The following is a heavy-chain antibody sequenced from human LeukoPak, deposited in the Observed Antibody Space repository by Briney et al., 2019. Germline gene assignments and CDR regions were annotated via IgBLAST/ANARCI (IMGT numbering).Heavy chain of an antibody. D-gene: IGHD3-22*01. CDR3: ARRGRSYYYYNSDPFDY. CDR1: GFTFSDYA. V-gene: IGHV3-23*01. CDR2: ISGSGGST. J-gene: IGHJ4*02. Sequence: PGGSLRLSCAASGFTFSDYAMIWVRQAPGKGLEWVSAISGSGGSTYYADSVKGRFTISRDNSKNTLYLQMNSLRAEDTAVYYCARRGRSYYYYNSDPFDYWGQGTLVTVSS.